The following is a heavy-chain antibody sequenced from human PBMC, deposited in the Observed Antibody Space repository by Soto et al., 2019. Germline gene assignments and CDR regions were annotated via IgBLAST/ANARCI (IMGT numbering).Heavy chain of an antibody. D-gene: IGHD6-6*01. CDR1: GYTFTTYY. CDR2: INSGGGST. V-gene: IGHV1-46*01. CDR3: ARAIGGSSSEFDWFDP. Sequence: ASVKVSCKASGYTFTTYYIHWVRQAPGQGLEWMGIINSGGGSTSYAQKFQGRVTMTRGTSTTTVYMELNSLRSEDTAVYYCARAIGGSSSEFDWFDPWGQGTLVTV. J-gene: IGHJ5*02.